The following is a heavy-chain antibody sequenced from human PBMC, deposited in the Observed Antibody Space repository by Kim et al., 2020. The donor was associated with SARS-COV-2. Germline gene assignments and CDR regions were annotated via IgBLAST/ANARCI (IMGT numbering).Heavy chain of an antibody. Sequence: SETLSLTCTVSGGSISSGSYYWSWIRQPAGKGLEWIGRIYTSGSTNYNPSLKSRVTISVDTSKNQFSLKLSSVTAADTAVYYCARAYPNLYDYVWGSYRFDIWGQGTMVTVSS. V-gene: IGHV4-61*02. J-gene: IGHJ3*02. CDR1: GGSISSGSYY. CDR3: ARAYPNLYDYVWGSYRFDI. D-gene: IGHD3-16*02. CDR2: IYTSGST.